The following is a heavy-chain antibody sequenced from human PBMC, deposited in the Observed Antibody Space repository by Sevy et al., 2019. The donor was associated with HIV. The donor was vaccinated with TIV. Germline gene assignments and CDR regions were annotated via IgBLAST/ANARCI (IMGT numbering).Heavy chain of an antibody. Sequence: SETRSLTCTVSGGSINNYYWSWIRQSPGKGLEWIGYISYSGTTNYNPSLKSRVTISVDTSKNQFSLRLSSVTAADTAVYYCARLRFWSSSSGSTNYFDYWGQGTLVTVSS. CDR2: ISYSGTT. D-gene: IGHD6-6*01. J-gene: IGHJ4*02. CDR3: ARLRFWSSSSGSTNYFDY. CDR1: GGSINNYY. V-gene: IGHV4-59*08.